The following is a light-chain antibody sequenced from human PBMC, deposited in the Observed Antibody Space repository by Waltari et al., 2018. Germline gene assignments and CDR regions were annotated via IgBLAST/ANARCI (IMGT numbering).Light chain of an antibody. CDR2: AAS. J-gene: IGKJ1*01. CDR3: QNHERLPAT. CDR1: QSIGKY. Sequence: EVVLTQSPGTLSLSPGDRATLSCRASQSIGKYLVWYQQRPGQAPRLIMYAASTRATGIPDRFSGSGYGTDFSLTISRLEPEDFAVYYCQNHERLPATFGQGTKVEIK. V-gene: IGKV3-20*01.